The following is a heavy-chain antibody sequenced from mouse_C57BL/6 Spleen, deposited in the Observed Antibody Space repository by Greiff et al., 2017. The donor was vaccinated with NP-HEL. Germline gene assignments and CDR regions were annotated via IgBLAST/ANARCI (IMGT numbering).Heavy chain of an antibody. CDR3: ARDYYGSSYYYAMDY. Sequence: QVQLQQSGAELARPGASVKLSCKASGYTFTSYGISWVKQRTGQGLEWIGEIYPRSGNTYYNEKFKGKATLTADKSSSTAYMELRSLTSEDSAVYFCARDYYGSSYYYAMDYWGQGTSGTVSS. V-gene: IGHV1-81*01. CDR1: GYTFTSYG. CDR2: IYPRSGNT. J-gene: IGHJ4*01. D-gene: IGHD1-1*01.